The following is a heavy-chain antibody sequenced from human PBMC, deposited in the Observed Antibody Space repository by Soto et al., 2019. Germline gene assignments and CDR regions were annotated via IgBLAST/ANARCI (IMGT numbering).Heavy chain of an antibody. J-gene: IGHJ4*02. CDR3: ARAHHRGSYYYDSGSHHWHHFDY. CDR2: IYYSGST. Sequence: PSETLSLTCTVSGDSISSYYWSWIRQPPGKGLEWIGYIYYSGSTNYNPSLKSRVTISVDTSKNQFSLKLSSVTAADTAVYYCARAHHRGSYYYDSGSHHWHHFDYWGQGTLVPVSS. V-gene: IGHV4-59*12. CDR1: GDSISSYY. D-gene: IGHD3-10*01.